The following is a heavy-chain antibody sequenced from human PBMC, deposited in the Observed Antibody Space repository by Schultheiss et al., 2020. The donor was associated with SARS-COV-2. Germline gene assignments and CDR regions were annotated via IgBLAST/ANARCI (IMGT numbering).Heavy chain of an antibody. CDR1: GFTFSSYA. D-gene: IGHD4-17*01. CDR2: ISYDGSNK. V-gene: IGHV3-30-3*01. CDR3: ARNGDLNCFDP. J-gene: IGHJ5*02. Sequence: GGSLRLSCAASGFTFSSYAMHWVRQAPGKGLEWVAVISYDGSNKYYADSVKGRFTISRDNSKNTLYLQMNSLRAEDTAVYYCARNGDLNCFDPWGQGTLVTVSS.